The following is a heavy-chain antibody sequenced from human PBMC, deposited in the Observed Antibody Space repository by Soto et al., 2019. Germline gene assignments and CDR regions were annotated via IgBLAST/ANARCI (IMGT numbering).Heavy chain of an antibody. Sequence: SETLSLTCTVSGGSISSYYWSWIRQPAGKGLEWIGRIYTSGSTNYNPSLKSRVTMSVDTSKNQFSLKLSSVTAADTAVYYCARVLNGSGYYAFDIWGQGTMVTVSS. V-gene: IGHV4-4*07. CDR3: ARVLNGSGYYAFDI. CDR1: GGSISSYY. CDR2: IYTSGST. J-gene: IGHJ3*02. D-gene: IGHD3-3*01.